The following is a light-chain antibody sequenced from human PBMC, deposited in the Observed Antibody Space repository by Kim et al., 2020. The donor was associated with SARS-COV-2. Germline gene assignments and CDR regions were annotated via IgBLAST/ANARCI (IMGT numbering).Light chain of an antibody. J-gene: IGKJ3*01. CDR3: QQRSNWPPT. CDR2: DAS. V-gene: IGKV3-11*01. CDR1: QNVGSY. Sequence: EIVLTQSPATLSLSPGERATLSCRASQNVGSYLAWYQQKPGQAPRLLVYDASIRATDIPARFSGSVSGTDFTLIISSLEPEDFAVYYCQQRSNWPPTFGPGTKVDIK.